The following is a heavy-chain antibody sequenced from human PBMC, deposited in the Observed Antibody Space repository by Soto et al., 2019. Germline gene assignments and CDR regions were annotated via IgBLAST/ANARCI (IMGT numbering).Heavy chain of an antibody. J-gene: IGHJ6*02. Sequence: ASVKVSCKASGYTFTIYGISCVRQAPLQWREWMGCISAYNGNTNYAQKLQGRVTMTTDTSTSTAYMELRSLRSDDTAVYYCARGAQLERRDYYYYGMDVWGQGTTVTVSS. CDR1: GYTFTIYG. V-gene: IGHV1-18*01. D-gene: IGHD1-1*01. CDR2: ISAYNGNT. CDR3: ARGAQLERRDYYYYGMDV.